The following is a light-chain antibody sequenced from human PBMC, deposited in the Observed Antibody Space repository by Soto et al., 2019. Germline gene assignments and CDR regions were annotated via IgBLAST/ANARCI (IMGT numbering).Light chain of an antibody. V-gene: IGKV1-33*01. J-gene: IGKJ3*01. CDR3: QQYDNLPFT. CDR1: QDISNY. CDR2: DAS. Sequence: DIQMTQSPSSLSASVGDRVTITCQACQDISNYLNWYQQKPGKAPKLLIYDASNLETGVPSRFSGSGSGTDFTFTISSLQAEDIATYYCQQYDNLPFTFGPGTKVDIK.